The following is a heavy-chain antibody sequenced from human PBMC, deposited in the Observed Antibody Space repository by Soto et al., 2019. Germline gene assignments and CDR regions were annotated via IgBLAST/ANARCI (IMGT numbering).Heavy chain of an antibody. D-gene: IGHD6-13*01. CDR1: GFTFSSYA. V-gene: IGHV3-23*01. CDR2: ISGSGGST. CDR3: AKEAGIAAAGSPHYYYYGMDV. J-gene: IGHJ6*02. Sequence: EVQLLECGGGLVQPGGSLRLSCAASGFTFSSYAMSWVRQAPGKGLEWVSAISGSGGSTYYADSVKGRFTISRDNSKNTLYLQMNSLRAEDTAVYYCAKEAGIAAAGSPHYYYYGMDVWGQGTTVTVSS.